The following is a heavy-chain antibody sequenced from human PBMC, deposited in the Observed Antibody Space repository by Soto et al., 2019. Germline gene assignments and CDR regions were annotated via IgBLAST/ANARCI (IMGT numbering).Heavy chain of an antibody. V-gene: IGHV3-7*01. CDR1: GFTFSSYW. Sequence: GGSLRLSCAASGFTFSSYWMSWVRQAPGKGLEWVANIKQDGSEKYYVDSVKGRFTISRDNAKNSLYLQMNSLRAEDTAVYYCARDRRYSSGWYGGFDYWGQGTLVTVSS. D-gene: IGHD6-19*01. CDR3: ARDRRYSSGWYGGFDY. CDR2: IKQDGSEK. J-gene: IGHJ4*02.